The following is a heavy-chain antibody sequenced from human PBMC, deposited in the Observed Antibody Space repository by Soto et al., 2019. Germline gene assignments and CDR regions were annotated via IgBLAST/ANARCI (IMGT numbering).Heavy chain of an antibody. D-gene: IGHD3-10*01. Sequence: GGSLRLSCEASGFSVYDNQMSWVRQAPGKGLEWISYISTSSTTIYYADSVKGRFTISRDNAKNSLYLQMSSLRDEDTAVYYCARDGGGTVFRGPERAWFDPWGQGTLVTVSS. CDR1: GFSVYDNQ. V-gene: IGHV3-48*02. CDR2: ISTSSTTI. CDR3: ARDGGGTVFRGPERAWFDP. J-gene: IGHJ5*02.